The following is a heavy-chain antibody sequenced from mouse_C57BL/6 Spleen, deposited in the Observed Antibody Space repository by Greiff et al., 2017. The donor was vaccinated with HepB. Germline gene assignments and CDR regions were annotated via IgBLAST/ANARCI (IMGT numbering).Heavy chain of an antibody. D-gene: IGHD1-1*01. V-gene: IGHV5-15*01. CDR3: ARSGSSLEDAIDY. CDR1: GFTFSDYG. Sequence: EVQRVESGGGLVQPGGSLKLSCAASGFTFSDYGMAWVRQAPRKGPEWVAFISNLAYSIYYADTVTGRFTISRENAKNTLYLEMSSLRSEDTAMYYCARSGSSLEDAIDYWGQGTSVTVSS. CDR2: ISNLAYSI. J-gene: IGHJ4*01.